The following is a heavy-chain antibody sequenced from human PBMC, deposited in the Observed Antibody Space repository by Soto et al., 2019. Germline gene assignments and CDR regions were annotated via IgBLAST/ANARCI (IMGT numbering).Heavy chain of an antibody. CDR1: GGSISTTDYY. V-gene: IGHV4-39*01. CDR3: AKPRGSGQTYNYFDP. CDR2: IYYSGTT. D-gene: IGHD3-10*01. Sequence: SETLSLTCSVSGGSISTTDYYWGWIRQPPGKGLEWIGSIYYSGTTYYNPSLKSRVLISVDTSKNQFSLMLSSVTAADTAVYYCAKPRGSGQTYNYFDPWGQGIPVTVSS. J-gene: IGHJ5*02.